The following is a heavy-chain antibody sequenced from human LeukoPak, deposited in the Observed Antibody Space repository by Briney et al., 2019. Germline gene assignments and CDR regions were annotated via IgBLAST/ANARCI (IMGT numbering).Heavy chain of an antibody. CDR1: GYTFIGYY. D-gene: IGHD1-26*01. J-gene: IGHJ3*02. V-gene: IGHV1-2*02. CDR3: ATDMAGVEWELLRDIAFDI. CDR2: ISPYDGDT. Sequence: ASVKVSCKASGYTFIGYYIHWMRQAPGQGLEWMGWISPYDGDTNYAQKFQGRVTMTRDTSSSTVYMELSRLRTDDTAVYYCATDMAGVEWELLRDIAFDIWGQGTMVTVSS.